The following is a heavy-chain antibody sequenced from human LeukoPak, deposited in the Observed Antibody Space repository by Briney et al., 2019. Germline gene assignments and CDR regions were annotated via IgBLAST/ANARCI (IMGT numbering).Heavy chain of an antibody. D-gene: IGHD2-15*01. Sequence: GRSLRLSCAASGFTYSSYAMHWVRQAPGKGLEWVAVISYDGSNKYYADSVKGRFTISRDNSKNTLYLQMNSLRAEDTAVYYCARDIGWVVDTGCFVYWGQGTLVTVSS. CDR2: ISYDGSNK. J-gene: IGHJ4*02. V-gene: IGHV3-30-3*01. CDR3: ARDIGWVVDTGCFVY. CDR1: GFTYSSYA.